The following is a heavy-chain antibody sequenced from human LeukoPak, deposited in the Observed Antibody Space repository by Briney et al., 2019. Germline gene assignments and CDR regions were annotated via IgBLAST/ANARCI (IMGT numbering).Heavy chain of an antibody. J-gene: IGHJ4*02. V-gene: IGHV1-18*01. CDR3: ARGSHRLYDYVWGTYESKDY. Sequence: ASVKVSCKACAYTFTNYDISWVRQGPGQGLEWMGWISGYNANTNYVQKFQGRVTMTTDTSTHTAYMELRSLRSDDTAVYYCARGSHRLYDYVWGTYESKDYWGQGTLVTVSS. CDR2: ISGYNANT. CDR1: AYTFTNYD. D-gene: IGHD3-16*01.